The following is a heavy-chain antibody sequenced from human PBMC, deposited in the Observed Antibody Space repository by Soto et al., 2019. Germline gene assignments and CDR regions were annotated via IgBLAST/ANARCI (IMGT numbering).Heavy chain of an antibody. CDR1: GYSFTSYW. CDR3: ARPREAGKNYYGVDV. Sequence: GEALKVSCKGAGYSFTSYWIGWVRQMPGKGLEWMGIIYPGDSDTRYSPSFQGQVTISADKSISTAYLQWSSLKASDTAMYYCARPREAGKNYYGVDVWGQGTTVTVSS. D-gene: IGHD6-19*01. J-gene: IGHJ6*02. CDR2: IYPGDSDT. V-gene: IGHV5-51*01.